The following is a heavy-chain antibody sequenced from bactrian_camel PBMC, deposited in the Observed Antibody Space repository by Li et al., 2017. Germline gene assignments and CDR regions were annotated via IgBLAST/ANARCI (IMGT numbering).Heavy chain of an antibody. V-gene: IGHV3S67*01. Sequence: VQLVESGGGSVQSGGSLRLSCAVFGFTYKNYAMGWFRQAPGKEREGDAAIDSDAGKSYAPSVKGRFTISQDNARNTLSLQLNSLKTEDTAMYYCAKWRYNRGAYYFEFDNWGQGTQVTVS. CDR2: IDSDAGK. CDR1: GFTYKNYA. J-gene: IGHJ4*01. CDR3: AKWRYNRGAYYFEFDN. D-gene: IGHD3*01.